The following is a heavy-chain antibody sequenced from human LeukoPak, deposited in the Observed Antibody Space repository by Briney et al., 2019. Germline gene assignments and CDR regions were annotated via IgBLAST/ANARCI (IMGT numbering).Heavy chain of an antibody. CDR2: IYYSGST. D-gene: IGHD3-3*01. CDR1: GGSISSYY. CDR3: AGDYDLYYFDY. Sequence: SETLSLTCTVSGGSISSYYWSWIRQPPGKGLEWIGNIYYSGSTNYNPSLKSRVTISVDTSKNQFSLKLSSVTAADTAVYYCAGDYDLYYFDYWGQGTLVTVSS. V-gene: IGHV4-59*01. J-gene: IGHJ4*02.